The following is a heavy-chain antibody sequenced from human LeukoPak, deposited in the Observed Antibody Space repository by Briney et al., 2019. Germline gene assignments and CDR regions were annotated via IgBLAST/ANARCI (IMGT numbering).Heavy chain of an antibody. CDR3: ARLGARQMLEY. V-gene: IGHV3-7*01. CDR1: GFTFSSSA. J-gene: IGHJ4*02. CDR2: IKQDGGQI. D-gene: IGHD4-17*01. Sequence: GGSLRLSCAASGFTFSSSAMSWVRQAPGKGLEWVANIKQDGGQIYYLDSVKGRFTVSRDNAKNSLYLQMNSLRAEDTAVYYCARLGARQMLEYWGQGTLVTVSS.